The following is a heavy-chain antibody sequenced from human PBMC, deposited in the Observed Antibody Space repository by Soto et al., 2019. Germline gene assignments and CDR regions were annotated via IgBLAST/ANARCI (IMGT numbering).Heavy chain of an antibody. CDR1: GFTFTSYS. J-gene: IGHJ4*02. D-gene: IGHD1-26*01. CDR2: ISSSSSTI. CDR3: VRGGATIFDY. Sequence: EVQLVESGGGLVQPGGSLRLSCAASGFTFTSYSTNWVRQAPGKGLEWVSYISSSSSTIYYADSMKGRFTISRDHAKNSLYLQVNSLRDEDTAVYYCVRGGATIFDYWGRGTLVTVSS. V-gene: IGHV3-48*02.